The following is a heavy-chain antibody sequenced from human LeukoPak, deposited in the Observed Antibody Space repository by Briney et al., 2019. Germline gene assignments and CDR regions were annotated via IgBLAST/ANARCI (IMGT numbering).Heavy chain of an antibody. CDR3: ARDPPKSGRDHYYMDV. D-gene: IGHD5-12*01. CDR1: GFTFSSYW. CDR2: IKQDGSEK. J-gene: IGHJ6*03. Sequence: GGSLRLSCAASGFTFSSYWMSWVRQAPGKGLEWVANIKQDGSEKYYVDSVKGRFTISRDNAKNSLYLQMNSLRAEDTAVYYCARDPPKSGRDHYYMDVWGKGTTVTVSS. V-gene: IGHV3-7*01.